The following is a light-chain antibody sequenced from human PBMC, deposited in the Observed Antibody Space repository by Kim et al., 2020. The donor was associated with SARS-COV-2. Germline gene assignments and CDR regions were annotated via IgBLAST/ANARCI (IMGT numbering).Light chain of an antibody. Sequence: PGGRATLSCRASQSVSSSYLAWYQQKPGQAPRLLIYGASTRATGIPNRFSGSGSGTDFTLTINRLEPDDFAVYYCQQYGSSPPYTFGQGTKLES. CDR1: QSVSSSY. CDR3: QQYGSSPPYT. V-gene: IGKV3-20*01. J-gene: IGKJ2*01. CDR2: GAS.